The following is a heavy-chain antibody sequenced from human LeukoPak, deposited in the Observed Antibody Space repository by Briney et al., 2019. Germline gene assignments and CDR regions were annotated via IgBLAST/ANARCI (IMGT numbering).Heavy chain of an antibody. Sequence: PGGSLRLSCAASGFPLTNSWMHWVRQAPGKGLVWVSRIRRDGSGPSFADSVKGRFTISRDNAKNTLYLQMNSLRAEDTAVYYCARNSPGYCSGGSCSSYWYFDLWGRGTLVTVSS. V-gene: IGHV3-74*01. CDR3: ARNSPGYCSGGSCSSYWYFDL. CDR1: GFPLTNSW. D-gene: IGHD2-15*01. J-gene: IGHJ2*01. CDR2: IRRDGSGP.